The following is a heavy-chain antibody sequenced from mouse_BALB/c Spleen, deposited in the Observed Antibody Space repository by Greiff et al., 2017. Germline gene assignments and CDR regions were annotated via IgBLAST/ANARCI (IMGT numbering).Heavy chain of an antibody. Sequence: EVQLQQSGPGLVKPSQSLSLTCTVTGYSITSDYAWNWIRQFPGNKLEWMGYISYSGSTSYNPSLKSRISITRDTSKNQFFLQLNSVTTEDTATYYCARSNYGGAMDYWGQGTSVTVSS. V-gene: IGHV3-2*02. CDR2: ISYSGST. CDR1: GYSITSDYA. D-gene: IGHD1-1*01. J-gene: IGHJ4*01. CDR3: ARSNYGGAMDY.